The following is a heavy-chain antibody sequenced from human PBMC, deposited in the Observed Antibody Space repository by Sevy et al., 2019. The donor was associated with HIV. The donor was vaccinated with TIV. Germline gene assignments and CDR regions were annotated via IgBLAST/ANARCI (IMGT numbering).Heavy chain of an antibody. CDR3: ARVRYNYGQHYFDY. Sequence: GGSLRLSCTASGFTFSDYYMSWIRQAPGKGLEWVSDISTSSNYINYANSVKGRFTIPRHNAKNSLYLQINSLGAEDTAVYFCARVRYNYGQHYFDYWGQGTLVNVSS. D-gene: IGHD5-18*01. V-gene: IGHV3-11*06. CDR1: GFTFSDYY. CDR2: ISTSSNYI. J-gene: IGHJ4*02.